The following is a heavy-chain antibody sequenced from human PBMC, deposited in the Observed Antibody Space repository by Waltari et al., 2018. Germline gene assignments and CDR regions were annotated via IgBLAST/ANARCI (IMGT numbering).Heavy chain of an antibody. J-gene: IGHJ4*02. CDR3: AKETGGGEQQLGY. D-gene: IGHD6-13*01. Sequence: HWVRQAPSKGLEWVAVIWYDGSNKYYADSVKGRFTISRDNSKNTLYLQMNSLRAEDTAVYYCAKETGGGEQQLGYWGQGTLVTVSS. CDR2: IWYDGSNK. V-gene: IGHV3-33*06.